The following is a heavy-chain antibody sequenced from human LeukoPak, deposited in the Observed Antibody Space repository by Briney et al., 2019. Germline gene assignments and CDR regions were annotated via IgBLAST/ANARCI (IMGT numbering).Heavy chain of an antibody. D-gene: IGHD2/OR15-2a*01. Sequence: PGGSLRLSCVVSGFTFSSYGMHWVRQAPGKGLEWVAVISYDGYNKYYADSLKGRFTVSRDNSKNTLFLQLNSLRPEDTAVYYCAKATEVLGSYYFYGMDVWGQGTTVTVSS. CDR1: GFTFSSYG. CDR3: AKATEVLGSYYFYGMDV. CDR2: ISYDGYNK. V-gene: IGHV3-30*18. J-gene: IGHJ6*02.